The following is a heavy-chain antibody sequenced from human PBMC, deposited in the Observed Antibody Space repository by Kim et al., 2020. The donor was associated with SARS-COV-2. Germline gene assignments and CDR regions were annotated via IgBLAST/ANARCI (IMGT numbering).Heavy chain of an antibody. CDR3: ARGGTTGTTGNDWEGAPSFDY. Sequence: ASVKVSCKASGYTFTSYYMHWVRQAPGQGLEWMGIINPSGGSTSYAQKFQGRVTMTRDTSTSTVYMELSSLRSEDTAVYYCARGGTTGTTGNDWEGAPSFDYWGQGTLVTVSS. V-gene: IGHV1-46*01. CDR1: GYTFTSYY. J-gene: IGHJ4*02. CDR2: INPSGGST. D-gene: IGHD1-1*01.